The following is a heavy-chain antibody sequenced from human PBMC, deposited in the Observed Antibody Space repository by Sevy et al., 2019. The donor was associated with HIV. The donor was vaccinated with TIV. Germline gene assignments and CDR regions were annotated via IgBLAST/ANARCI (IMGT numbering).Heavy chain of an antibody. CDR2: IYYSGST. CDR3: ASESDYYGSGSLFDY. Sequence: SETLSLTCTVSGGSISSYYCGWIRQPPGKGLEWIGYIYYSGSTNYNPSLKSRVTISVDTSKNQFSLRLSSVTAADTAVYYCASESDYYGSGSLFDYWGQGALVTVSS. CDR1: GGSISSYY. D-gene: IGHD3-10*01. V-gene: IGHV4-59*01. J-gene: IGHJ4*02.